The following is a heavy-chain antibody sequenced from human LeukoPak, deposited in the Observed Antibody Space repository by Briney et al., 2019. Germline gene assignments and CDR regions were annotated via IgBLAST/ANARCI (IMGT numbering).Heavy chain of an antibody. V-gene: IGHV3-23*01. CDR2: ISGSGGST. Sequence: PGGSLRLSCAASGFTFSSYAMSWVRQAPGKGLEWVSAISGSGGSTYYADSVKGRFTISRDNSKNTLYLQMNSLRAEDAAVYYCAKGWDGWELLTGPFDYWGQGTLVTVSS. D-gene: IGHD1-26*01. J-gene: IGHJ4*02. CDR3: AKGWDGWELLTGPFDY. CDR1: GFTFSSYA.